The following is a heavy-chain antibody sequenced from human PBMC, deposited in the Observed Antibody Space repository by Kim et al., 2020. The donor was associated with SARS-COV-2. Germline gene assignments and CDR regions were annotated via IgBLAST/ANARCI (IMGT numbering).Heavy chain of an antibody. J-gene: IGHJ6*03. V-gene: IGHV3-30*18. D-gene: IGHD2-2*01. CDR3: AKGRADCSSTSCYFPRPSSDDYYYYYYMDV. CDR2: ISYDGSNK. Sequence: GGSLRLSCAASGFTFSSYGMHWVRQAPGKGLEWVAVISYDGSNKYYADSVKGRFTISRDNSKNTLYLQMNSLRAEDTAVYYCAKGRADCSSTSCYFPRPSSDDYYYYYYMDVWGKGTTVTVSS. CDR1: GFTFSSYG.